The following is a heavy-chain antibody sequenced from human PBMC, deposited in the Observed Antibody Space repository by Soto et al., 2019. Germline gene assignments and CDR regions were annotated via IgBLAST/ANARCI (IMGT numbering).Heavy chain of an antibody. Sequence: SETLSLTCTVSGGSISSYYWSWIRQPPGKGLEWIGYIYYTGTTTYNPSIKSRVTISVDSSKNQFSLKLSSVTAADTAVYYCARRLPTVGWYFDLWGRGTLVTVSS. J-gene: IGHJ2*01. CDR2: IYYTGTT. CDR3: ARRLPTVGWYFDL. CDR1: GGSISSYY. D-gene: IGHD4-17*01. V-gene: IGHV4-59*08.